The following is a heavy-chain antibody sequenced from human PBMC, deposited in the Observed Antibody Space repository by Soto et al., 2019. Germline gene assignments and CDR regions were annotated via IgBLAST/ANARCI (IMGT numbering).Heavy chain of an antibody. CDR1: GFTFSSYG. Sequence: QVQLVESGGGVVQPGRSLRLSCAASGFTFSSYGMHWVRQAPGKGLEWVAVIWYDGSNKYYADSVKGRFTISRDNSKNTLYLQMNSLRAEDTAVYYCARDPQQWLGLGSSDAFDIWGQGTMVTVSS. D-gene: IGHD6-19*01. CDR2: IWYDGSNK. CDR3: ARDPQQWLGLGSSDAFDI. J-gene: IGHJ3*02. V-gene: IGHV3-33*01.